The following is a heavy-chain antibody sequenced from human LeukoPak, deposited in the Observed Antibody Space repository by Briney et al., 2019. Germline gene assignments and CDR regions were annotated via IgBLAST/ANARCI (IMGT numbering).Heavy chain of an antibody. D-gene: IGHD3-22*01. Sequence: SETLSLTCTVSGGSISSYYWSWIRQPAGKGLEWIGRIYTSGSTNYNPSLKSRVTMSVDTSKNQFSLKLSSVTAADTAVYYCARDHYYYDSSGYYYYYFDYWGQGTLVTVSS. CDR1: GGSISSYY. V-gene: IGHV4-4*07. CDR3: ARDHYYYDSSGYYYYYFDY. CDR2: IYTSGST. J-gene: IGHJ4*02.